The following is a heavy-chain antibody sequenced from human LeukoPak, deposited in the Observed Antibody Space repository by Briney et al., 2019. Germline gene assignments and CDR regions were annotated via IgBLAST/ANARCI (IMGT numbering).Heavy chain of an antibody. CDR1: GGSISSYY. V-gene: IGHV4-59*01. J-gene: IGHJ4*02. D-gene: IGHD3-10*01. CDR2: IYYSGGT. CDR3: ARAEITMVRGVIITGYYFDY. Sequence: SETLSLTCTVSGGSISSYYRSWIRQPPGKGLEWIGYIYYSGGTNYNPSLKSRVTISVDTSKNQFSLKLSSVTAADTAVYYCARAEITMVRGVIITGYYFDYWGQGALVTVCS.